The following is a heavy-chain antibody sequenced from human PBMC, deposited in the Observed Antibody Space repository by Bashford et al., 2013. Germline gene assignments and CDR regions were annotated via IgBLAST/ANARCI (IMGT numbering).Heavy chain of an antibody. J-gene: IGHJ4*02. CDR3: AKSWTATGFYSVTPNFDS. V-gene: IGHV4-39*01. Sequence: SETLSLTCTVSGGSIRTVNHYWEWIRQPPRKGLEWIGSIYYSGSTNYNPSLRSRVTISVDESKNQISLKMSSVTAADTATYYCAKSWTATGFYSVTPNFDSWGQGKLVTVSS. D-gene: IGHD4-17*01. CDR1: GGSIRTVNHY. CDR2: IYYSGST.